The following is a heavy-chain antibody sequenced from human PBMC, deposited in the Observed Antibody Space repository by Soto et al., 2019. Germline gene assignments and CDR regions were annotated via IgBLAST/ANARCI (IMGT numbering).Heavy chain of an antibody. V-gene: IGHV3-23*01. CDR3: AKDARTSYYYDSSGSYFDY. Sequence: PGGSLRLSCAASGFTFSSYAMSWVRQAPGKGLEWVSAISGSGGSTYYADSVKGRFTISRDNSKNTLYLQMNSLRAEDTAVYYCAKDARTSYYYDSSGSYFDYWGQGTLVTVSS. D-gene: IGHD3-22*01. CDR1: GFTFSSYA. CDR2: ISGSGGST. J-gene: IGHJ4*02.